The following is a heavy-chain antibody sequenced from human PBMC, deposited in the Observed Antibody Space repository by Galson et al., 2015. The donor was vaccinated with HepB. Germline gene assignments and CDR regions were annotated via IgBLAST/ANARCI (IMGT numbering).Heavy chain of an antibody. J-gene: IGHJ5*02. V-gene: IGHV1-69*04. Sequence: SVTVSCKASGGTFSSYAISWVRQAPGQGLEWMGRIIPILGIANYAQKFQGRVTITADKSTSTAYMELSSLRSEDTAVYYCARHMVSVMVTAIEYNWFDPWGQGTLVTVSS. CDR2: IIPILGIA. CDR3: ARHMVSVMVTAIEYNWFDP. D-gene: IGHD2-21*02. CDR1: GGTFSSYA.